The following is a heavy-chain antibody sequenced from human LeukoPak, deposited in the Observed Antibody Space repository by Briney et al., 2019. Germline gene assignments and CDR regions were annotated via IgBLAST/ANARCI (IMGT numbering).Heavy chain of an antibody. CDR3: AKDRSIGTYYTFDH. V-gene: IGHV3-30*02. CDR2: IRYDGSNK. CDR1: GFTFSSYG. Sequence: GGSLRLSCAASGFTFSSYGMHWVRQAPGKGLEWLAFIRYDGSNKYYADSVKGRFTVSGDNSKNTLYLQMSSLTAADTAVYYCAKDRSIGTYYTFDHWGQGTLVTVSA. D-gene: IGHD1-26*01. J-gene: IGHJ4*02.